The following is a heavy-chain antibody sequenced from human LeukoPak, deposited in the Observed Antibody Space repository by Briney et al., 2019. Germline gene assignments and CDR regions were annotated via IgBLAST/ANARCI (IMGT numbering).Heavy chain of an antibody. D-gene: IGHD3-16*01. J-gene: IGHJ3*02. Sequence: GASVKVSCKASGYTFTGYYMHWVRQAPGQGLEWMGWINPNSGGTNYAQKFQGRVTMTRDTSISTAYMELSRLRSDDTAVYYCVRDIKCHLYDLDAFDIWGQGTMVTVSS. V-gene: IGHV1-2*02. CDR1: GYTFTGYY. CDR3: VRDIKCHLYDLDAFDI. CDR2: INPNSGGT.